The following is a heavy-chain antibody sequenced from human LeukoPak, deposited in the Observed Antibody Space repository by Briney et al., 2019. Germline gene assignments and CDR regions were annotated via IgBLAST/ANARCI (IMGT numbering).Heavy chain of an antibody. D-gene: IGHD2-15*01. CDR1: GFTFSSYG. J-gene: IGHJ6*02. CDR2: ISYDGSNK. CDR3: AKEGYCSGGSCYSPPPYYGMDV. V-gene: IGHV3-30*18. Sequence: GGSLRLSCAASGFTFSSYGMHWVRQAPGKGLEWVAVISYDGSNKYYADSVKGRFTISRDNPKNTLYLQMNSLRVEDTAVYYCAKEGYCSGGSCYSPPPYYGMDVWGQGTTVTVSS.